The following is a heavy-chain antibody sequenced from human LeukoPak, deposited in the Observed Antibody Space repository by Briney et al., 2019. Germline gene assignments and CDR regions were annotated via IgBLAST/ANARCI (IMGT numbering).Heavy chain of an antibody. D-gene: IGHD5-18*01. CDR1: GYSFTSYW. CDR3: ARLGGYSYGSGGLDY. J-gene: IGHJ4*02. Sequence: GASLKISCKGSGYSFTSYWISWVRQMPGKGLEWMGRIDPSDSYTNYSPSFQGHVTISADKSISTAYLQWSSLKASDTAMYYCARLGGYSYGSGGLDYWGQGTLVTVSS. V-gene: IGHV5-10-1*01. CDR2: IDPSDSYT.